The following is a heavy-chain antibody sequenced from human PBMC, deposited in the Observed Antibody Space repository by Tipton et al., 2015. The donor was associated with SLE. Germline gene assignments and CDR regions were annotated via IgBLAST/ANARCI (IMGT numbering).Heavy chain of an antibody. V-gene: IGHV4-31*03. D-gene: IGHD2-15*01. J-gene: IGHJ3*02. CDR1: GGSISSGGYY. CDR3: ARDPDSSAFDI. CDR2: IYYSGST. Sequence: TLSLTCTVSGGSISSGGYYWSWIRQHPGKGLEWIGYIYYSGSTYYNPSLKSRVTIPVDTSKNQFSLKLSSVTAADTAVYYCARDPDSSAFDIWGQGIMVTVSS.